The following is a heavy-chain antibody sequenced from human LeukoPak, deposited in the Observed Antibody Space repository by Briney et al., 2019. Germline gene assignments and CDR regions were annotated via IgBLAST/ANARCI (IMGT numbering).Heavy chain of an antibody. CDR2: IYSGGEI. CDR3: ARGCSDKKCYIHY. D-gene: IGHD2-15*01. J-gene: IGHJ4*02. CDR1: GFTFSSNY. Sequence: GGSLRLSCAASGFTFSSNYMNWVRQAPGKGLEWVSVIYSGGEIYYADSVKGRFTISRDSSKNTLYLQMNSLRVEDTAVYFCARGCSDKKCYIHYWGQGTLVTVSS. V-gene: IGHV3-53*01.